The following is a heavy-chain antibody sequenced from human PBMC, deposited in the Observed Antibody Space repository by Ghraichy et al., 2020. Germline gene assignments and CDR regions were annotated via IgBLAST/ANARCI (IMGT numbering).Heavy chain of an antibody. V-gene: IGHV4-39*01. CDR1: GGSISSSSYY. J-gene: IGHJ2*01. CDR3: ARVPYGGKGGDL. Sequence: SETLSLTCTVSGGSISSSSYYWGWIRQPPGKGLEWIGSIYYSGSTYYNPSLKSRVTISVDTSKNQFSLKLSSVTAADTAVYYCARVPYGGKGGDLWGRGTLVTVSS. D-gene: IGHD4-23*01. CDR2: IYYSGST.